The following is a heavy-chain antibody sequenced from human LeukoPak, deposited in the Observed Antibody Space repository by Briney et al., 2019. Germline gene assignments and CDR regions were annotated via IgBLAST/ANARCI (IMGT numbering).Heavy chain of an antibody. CDR2: ISAYDGNT. CDR3: ARDSDYYGSAQSDY. CDR1: GGTYSSYA. D-gene: IGHD3-10*01. V-gene: IGHV1-18*01. Sequence: ASVKVSCKASGGTYSSYAISWVRQAPGQGLEWMGWISAYDGNTNYAQKLQGRVTMTTDTSTSIAYMELRSLRSDDTAVYYCARDSDYYGSAQSDYWGQGTLVTVSS. J-gene: IGHJ4*02.